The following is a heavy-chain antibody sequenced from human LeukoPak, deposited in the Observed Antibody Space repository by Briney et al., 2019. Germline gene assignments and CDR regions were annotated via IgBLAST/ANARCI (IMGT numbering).Heavy chain of an antibody. D-gene: IGHD3-16*01. J-gene: IGHJ5*02. V-gene: IGHV1-46*01. Sequence: ASVKVSCKASGYIFTKYYMHWLRQAPGQGLEWMGIINPSGGSATYAQKFQVRVTMTGDTSTNTAYMELSGLRSEDTAIYYCARDRELRITLGGAAWFDPWGQGTLVTVSS. CDR3: ARDRELRITLGGAAWFDP. CDR2: INPSGGSA. CDR1: GYIFTKYY.